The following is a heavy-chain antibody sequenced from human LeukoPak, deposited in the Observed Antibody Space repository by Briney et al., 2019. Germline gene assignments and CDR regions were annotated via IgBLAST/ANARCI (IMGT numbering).Heavy chain of an antibody. CDR3: AAVDSSSSAYQLDY. D-gene: IGHD6-6*01. Sequence: GASVKVSCEASGFTFTSSAMQWVRQARGQRLEWIGWIVVGSGNTNYAQKFQERVTITRDMSTSTAYMELSSLRSEDTAVYYCAAVDSSSSAYQLDYWGQGTLVTVSS. J-gene: IGHJ4*02. CDR2: IVVGSGNT. CDR1: GFTFTSSA. V-gene: IGHV1-58*02.